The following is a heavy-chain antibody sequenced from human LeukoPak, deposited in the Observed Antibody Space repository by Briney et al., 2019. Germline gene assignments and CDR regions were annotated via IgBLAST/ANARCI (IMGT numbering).Heavy chain of an antibody. J-gene: IGHJ6*03. CDR2: IIPIFGTA. CDR1: GGTFSSYA. CDR3: ARSGPNNYYYYYMDV. V-gene: IGHV1-69*01. Sequence: SVKVSCKASGGTFSSYAISWVRQAPGQGLGWMGGIIPIFGTANYAQKFQGRVTITAAESTSTAYMELSSLRSEDTAVYYCARSGPNNYYYYYMDVWGKGTTVTVSS. D-gene: IGHD3-10*01.